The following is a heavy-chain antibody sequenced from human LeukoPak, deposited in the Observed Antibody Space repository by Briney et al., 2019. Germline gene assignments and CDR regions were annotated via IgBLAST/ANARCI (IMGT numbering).Heavy chain of an antibody. J-gene: IGHJ6*03. Sequence: GSLRLSCAASGFTFSSYAMHWVRQAPGKGLEYVSAISSNGGSTYYANSVKGRFTISRDNSKNTLYLQMGSLRAEDMAVYYCARGVGYYYYMDVWGKGTTVTVSS. CDR2: ISSNGGST. CDR3: ARGVGYYYYMDV. V-gene: IGHV3-64*01. CDR1: GFTFSSYA.